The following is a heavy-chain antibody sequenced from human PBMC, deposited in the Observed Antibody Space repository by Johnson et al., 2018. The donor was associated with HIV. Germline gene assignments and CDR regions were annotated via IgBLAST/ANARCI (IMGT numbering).Heavy chain of an antibody. CDR2: ISYDGSNK. V-gene: IGHV3-30*18. CDR3: AKDFVAFWGRPADAFDI. D-gene: IGHD3-16*01. Sequence: QVQLVESGGGVVQPGRSLRLSCAASGFTFSSYGMHWVRQAPGKGLEWVAVISYDGSNKYYADSVKGRFTISRDNSKNTLYLQMNSLRVEDTAVYYCAKDFVAFWGRPADAFDIWGQGTMVTVSS. J-gene: IGHJ3*02. CDR1: GFTFSSYG.